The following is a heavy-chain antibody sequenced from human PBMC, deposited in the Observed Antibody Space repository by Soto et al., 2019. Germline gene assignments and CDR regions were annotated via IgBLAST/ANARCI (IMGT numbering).Heavy chain of an antibody. CDR2: ISHTGTT. V-gene: IGHV4-59*01. D-gene: IGHD5-12*01. J-gene: IGHJ3*02. CDR3: ARSPPWMAVSEI. Sequence: GKGLEWVAYISHTGTTDYNPSLKSRLTISLDTSKNQFSLKLTSVTAADTAVYDCARSPPWMAVSEIWVHGTTVIV.